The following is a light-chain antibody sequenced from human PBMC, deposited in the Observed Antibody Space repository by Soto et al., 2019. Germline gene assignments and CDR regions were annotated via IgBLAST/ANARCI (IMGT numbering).Light chain of an antibody. CDR1: QSITGAY. CDR2: GAS. V-gene: IGKV3-20*01. Sequence: DIVLTQSPGTLSLSPGERATLSCRASQSITGAYLAWYQQKPGQAPRLLIYGASSTATGIPDRFSGSGSWTDFTFIISRLEPEDVAMYYCHQYGGFPLTFGQGTKLETK. CDR3: HQYGGFPLT. J-gene: IGKJ2*01.